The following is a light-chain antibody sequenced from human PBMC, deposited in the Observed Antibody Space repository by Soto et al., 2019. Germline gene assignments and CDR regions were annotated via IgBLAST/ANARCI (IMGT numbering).Light chain of an antibody. V-gene: IGKV3-20*01. CDR3: QQSGSSPLT. CDR2: GAS. Sequence: EIVLTQSPGTLSLSPGERATLSCMASQSVSSSYLAWYQQKPGQAPRLLIYGASNRATGIPDRFSGSGSATDFTLTISRLEPEDFAVYFCQQSGSSPLTFGGGTKVDIK. J-gene: IGKJ4*01. CDR1: QSVSSSY.